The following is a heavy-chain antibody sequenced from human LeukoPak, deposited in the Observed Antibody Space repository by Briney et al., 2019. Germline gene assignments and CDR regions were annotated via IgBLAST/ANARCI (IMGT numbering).Heavy chain of an antibody. Sequence: KASETLSLTCTVSGDSISGFYWSWIRQPPGKGLEWIGYRNYNGRTYYKPSLQSRVTISVDTSNNYFSLRLTSVTAADTAVYYCARLLDNDSSGDPDTFDVWGQGTMVTVSS. CDR1: GDSISGFY. D-gene: IGHD3-22*01. V-gene: IGHV4-59*13. CDR2: RNYNGRT. CDR3: ARLLDNDSSGDPDTFDV. J-gene: IGHJ3*01.